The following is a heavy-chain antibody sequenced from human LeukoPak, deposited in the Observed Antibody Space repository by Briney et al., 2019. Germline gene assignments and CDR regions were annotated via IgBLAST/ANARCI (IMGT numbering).Heavy chain of an antibody. CDR1: GGSISSGGYY. D-gene: IGHD2-2*01. CDR2: IYYSGST. J-gene: IGHJ5*02. V-gene: IGHV4-31*03. Sequence: SQTLSPTCTVSGGSISSGGYYWGWIRQHPGKGLEWIGYIYYSGSTYYNPSLKSRVTISVDTSKNQFSLKLSSVTAADTAVYYCARTDIVVVPAAIPGRFDPWGQGTLVTVSS. CDR3: ARTDIVVVPAAIPGRFDP.